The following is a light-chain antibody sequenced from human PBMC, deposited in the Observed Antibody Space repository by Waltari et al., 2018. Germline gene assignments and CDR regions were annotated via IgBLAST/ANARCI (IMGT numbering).Light chain of an antibody. Sequence: QSVLSQPPSASGTPGQRVTISCSGSSSNIGGNYVYWYQQLPGTAPKLLNYKNNQRPSGVPDRFAGAKSGSSVSLAISGLRSEDEADYYCAAWDDSLSGWVFGGGTKLTVL. CDR1: SSNIGGNY. V-gene: IGLV1-47*01. J-gene: IGLJ3*02. CDR3: AAWDDSLSGWV. CDR2: KNN.